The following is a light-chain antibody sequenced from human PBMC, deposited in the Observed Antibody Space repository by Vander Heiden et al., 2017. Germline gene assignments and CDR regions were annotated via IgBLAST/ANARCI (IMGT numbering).Light chain of an antibody. CDR2: EVS. J-gene: IGLJ2*01. Sequence: QSALTQPPSASGSPGQPVTISCTGTSSDVGVYNYVSWYQQHPGKAPKLVIYEVSKRPSGVPDRFSGSKSGNTASLTVSGLQAEDEADYYCSSYAGSNNYVVFGGGTKLTVL. V-gene: IGLV2-8*01. CDR3: SSYAGSNNYVV. CDR1: SSDVGVYNY.